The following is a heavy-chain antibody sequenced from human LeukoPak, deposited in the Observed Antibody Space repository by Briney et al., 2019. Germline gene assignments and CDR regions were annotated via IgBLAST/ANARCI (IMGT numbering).Heavy chain of an antibody. V-gene: IGHV5-51*01. D-gene: IGHD4-11*01. CDR1: AYSFTSYW. CDR2: IYPGDSDT. Sequence: GESLKISCKASAYSFTSYWISRVRQMAGKGLEWMGVIYPGDSDTRYSPSFQGQVTTSANKTISTAYLQWRSLMASDTTMYYCARLYCNYGFGSGYFDLWGRGAMVTDCS. J-gene: IGHJ2*01. CDR3: ARLYCNYGFGSGYFDL.